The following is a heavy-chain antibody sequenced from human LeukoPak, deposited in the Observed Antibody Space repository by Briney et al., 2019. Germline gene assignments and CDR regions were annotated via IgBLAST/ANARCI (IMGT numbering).Heavy chain of an antibody. V-gene: IGHV3-23*01. J-gene: IGHJ4*02. Sequence: GGSLRLSCAASGFTVSSNYMSWVRQAPGKGLEWVSAISGSGGSTYYADSVKGRFTISRDNSKNTLYLQMNSLRAEDTAVYYCAKDQESFDYWGQGTLVTVSS. CDR3: AKDQESFDY. CDR1: GFTVSSNY. CDR2: ISGSGGST.